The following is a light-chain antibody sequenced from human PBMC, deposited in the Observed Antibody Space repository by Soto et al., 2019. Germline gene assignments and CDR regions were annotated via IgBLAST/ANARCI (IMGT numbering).Light chain of an antibody. V-gene: IGKV3-15*01. Sequence: EIVMTQSPATLSVSPGERATLSCRASQNVRSNLAWYQQKPGQAPRLLIYGASTRATGIPARFSGRGSGTDFTLTISRLEPEDFAVYYCQQYGSSRTFGQGTKVDIK. J-gene: IGKJ1*01. CDR3: QQYGSSRT. CDR1: QNVRSN. CDR2: GAS.